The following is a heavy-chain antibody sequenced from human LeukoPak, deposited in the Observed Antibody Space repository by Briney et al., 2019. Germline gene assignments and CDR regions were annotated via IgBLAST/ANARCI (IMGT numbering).Heavy chain of an antibody. CDR1: GGSISSYY. CDR3: ARAGYYYDSSGYYYKVSKAGDALDI. D-gene: IGHD3-22*01. V-gene: IGHV4-59*01. J-gene: IGHJ3*02. Sequence: PSETLSLTCTVSGGSISSYYWSWIRQPPGKGLEWIGYIYYSGSTNYNPSLKGRVTISVDTSKNQFSLKLSSVTAADTAVYYCARAGYYYDSSGYYYKVSKAGDALDIWGQGTMVTVSS. CDR2: IYYSGST.